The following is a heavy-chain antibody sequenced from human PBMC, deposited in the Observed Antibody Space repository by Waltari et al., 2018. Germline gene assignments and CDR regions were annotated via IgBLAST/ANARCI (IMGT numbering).Heavy chain of an antibody. D-gene: IGHD3-16*01. J-gene: IGHJ6*02. V-gene: IGHV4-39*07. CDR2: IYYSGST. CDR1: GGSISSSSYS. CDR3: ARLKMALGSLGGGMDV. Sequence: QLQLQESGPGLVKPSETLSLTCTVSGGSISSSSYSWGWTRQPPGTGLEWSGSIYYSGSTYYNPSLKSRVTISVDTSKNQFSLKLSAVTAADTAVYYCARLKMALGSLGGGMDVWGQGTTVTVSS.